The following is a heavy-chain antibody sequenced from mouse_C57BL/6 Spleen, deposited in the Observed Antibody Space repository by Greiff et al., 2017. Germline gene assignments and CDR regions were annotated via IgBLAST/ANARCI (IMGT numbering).Heavy chain of an antibody. V-gene: IGHV1-22*01. Sequence: EVKLVESGPELVKPGASVKMSCKASGYTFTDYNMHWVKQSHGKSLEWIGYINPNNGGTSYNQKFKGKATLTVNKSSSTAYMELRSLTSEDSAVYYCARIVATDYAMDYWGQGTSVTVSS. CDR1: GYTFTDYN. D-gene: IGHD1-1*01. CDR2: INPNNGGT. CDR3: ARIVATDYAMDY. J-gene: IGHJ4*01.